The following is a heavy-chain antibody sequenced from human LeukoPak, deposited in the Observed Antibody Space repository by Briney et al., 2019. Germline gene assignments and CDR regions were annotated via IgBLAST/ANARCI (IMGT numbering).Heavy chain of an antibody. CDR2: IKQDGSEK. Sequence: GGSLRLSCAASGFTFSSYWMSWVRQAPGKGLEWVANIKQDGSEKYYVDSVKGRFTISRDNAKNSLYLQMNSLRAEDTAVYYCARDGGIAAAGSNWFDPWGQGTLVTVSS. J-gene: IGHJ5*02. CDR3: ARDGGIAAAGSNWFDP. CDR1: GFTFSSYW. D-gene: IGHD6-13*01. V-gene: IGHV3-7*01.